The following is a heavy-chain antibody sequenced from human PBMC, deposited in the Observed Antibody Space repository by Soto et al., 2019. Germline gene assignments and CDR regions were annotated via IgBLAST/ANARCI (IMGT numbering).Heavy chain of an antibody. CDR1: GGSISSSNW. D-gene: IGHD3-10*01. Sequence: SETLSLTCAVSGGSISSSNWWSWVRQPPGKGLEWIGEIYHSGSTNYNPSLRSRVTISVDKSKNQFSLKLSSVTAADTAVYHCVSLLDVRITMVRGVVDYYYGMDVWGQGTTVTVSS. CDR2: IYHSGST. CDR3: VSLLDVRITMVRGVVDYYYGMDV. J-gene: IGHJ6*02. V-gene: IGHV4-4*02.